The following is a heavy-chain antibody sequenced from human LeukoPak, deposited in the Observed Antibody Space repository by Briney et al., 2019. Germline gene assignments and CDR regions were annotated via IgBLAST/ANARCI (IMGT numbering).Heavy chain of an antibody. CDR3: AKDRHGDYVTYYMDV. Sequence: GGSLRLSCAASGFTFGNYAMIWVRQAPGKGLEWVSAIDGSGGSTYYADSVKGRFTISRDNSKNTLYLQMNSLRAEDTAVYYCAKDRHGDYVTYYMDVWGKGTTVTVSS. V-gene: IGHV3-23*01. CDR1: GFTFGNYA. CDR2: IDGSGGST. J-gene: IGHJ6*03. D-gene: IGHD4-17*01.